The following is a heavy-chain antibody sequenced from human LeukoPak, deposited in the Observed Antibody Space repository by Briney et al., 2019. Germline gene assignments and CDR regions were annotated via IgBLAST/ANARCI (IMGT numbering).Heavy chain of an antibody. D-gene: IGHD2-2*01. CDR2: ISHDGSNE. CDR3: AKVVKGQLLEAFDI. J-gene: IGHJ3*02. CDR1: GFIFDNFG. Sequence: GRSLRLSCAASGFIFDNFGMHWVRQVPGKGLEWLALISHDGSNEYYGDFVKGRYTTSRDNSKNTVYLQMNALRPEDTAMYYCAKVVKGQLLEAFDIWGQGTMVTVSP. V-gene: IGHV3-30*18.